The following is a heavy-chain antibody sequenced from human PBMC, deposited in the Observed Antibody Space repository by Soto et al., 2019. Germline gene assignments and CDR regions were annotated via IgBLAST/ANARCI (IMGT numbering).Heavy chain of an antibody. J-gene: IGHJ5*02. D-gene: IGHD2-8*02. CDR1: GYTFTSYG. V-gene: IGHV1-3*01. CDR2: INAANGDT. CDR3: ATVRGVGRYWFDT. Sequence: ASVKVSCKASGYTFTSYGIHWVRQAPGQRLEWMGWINAANGDTKYSPKFQGRVTMTEDTATDTVYMELKSLTSEDTAVYHCATVRGVGRYWFDTWGPGILVTVSS.